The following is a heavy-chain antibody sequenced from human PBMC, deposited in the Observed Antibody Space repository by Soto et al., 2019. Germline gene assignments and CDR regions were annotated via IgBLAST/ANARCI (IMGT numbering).Heavy chain of an antibody. V-gene: IGHV4-30-4*01. CDR2: VYYSGST. CDR1: GGSISSGDYY. Sequence: SETLSLTCTVSGGSISSGDYYWSWIRQPPGKGLEWIGYVYYSGSTYYNPSLKSRVTISVDTSKNQFSLKLSSVTAADTAVYYCARDQYGGGWFDPWGQGTLVTVSS. D-gene: IGHD3-16*01. J-gene: IGHJ5*02. CDR3: ARDQYGGGWFDP.